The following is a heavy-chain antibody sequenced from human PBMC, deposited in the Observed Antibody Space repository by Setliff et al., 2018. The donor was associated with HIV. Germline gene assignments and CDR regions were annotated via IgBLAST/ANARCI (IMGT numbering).Heavy chain of an antibody. J-gene: IGHJ4*02. CDR3: ARAQLRYLANDFYFDF. Sequence: KPSETLSLTCTVSGGSISSGGYYWSWIRQHPEKGLEWIGYIYYSGSAYYNPSLKGRVTISVDTSKNQFSLKVSSVTAADAAVYYCARAQLRYLANDFYFDFWGQGTPVTVSS. V-gene: IGHV4-31*03. D-gene: IGHD3-9*01. CDR2: IYYSGSA. CDR1: GGSISSGGYY.